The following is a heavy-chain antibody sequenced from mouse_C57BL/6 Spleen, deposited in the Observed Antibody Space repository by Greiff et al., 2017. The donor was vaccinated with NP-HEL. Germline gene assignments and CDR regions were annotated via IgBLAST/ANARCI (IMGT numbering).Heavy chain of an antibody. CDR1: GYTFTSYW. V-gene: IGHV1-69*01. D-gene: IGHD2-13*01. Sequence: LQQPGAELVMPGASVKLSCKASGYTFTSYWMHWVKQRPGQGLEWIGEIDPSDSYTNYNQKFKGKSTLTVDKSSSTAYMQLSSLTSEDSAVYYCARGGEAMDYWGQGTSVTVSS. CDR2: IDPSDSYT. CDR3: ARGGEAMDY. J-gene: IGHJ4*01.